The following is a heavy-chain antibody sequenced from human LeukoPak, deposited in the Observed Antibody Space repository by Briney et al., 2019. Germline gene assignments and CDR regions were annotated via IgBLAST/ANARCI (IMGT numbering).Heavy chain of an antibody. V-gene: IGHV4-39*07. CDR3: ARTPYYYGSGSFRWFDP. CDR2: IYYSGST. J-gene: IGHJ5*02. D-gene: IGHD3-10*01. Sequence: PSETLSLTCTVSGGSISSSSYYWGWIRQPPGKGLEWIGSIYYSGSTYYNPSLKSRVTISVDTSKNQFSLKLSSVTAADTAVYYCARTPYYYGSGSFRWFDPWGQGTLVTVSS. CDR1: GGSISSSSYY.